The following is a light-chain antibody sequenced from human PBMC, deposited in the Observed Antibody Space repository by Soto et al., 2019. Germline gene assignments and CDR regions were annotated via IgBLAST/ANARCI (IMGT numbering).Light chain of an antibody. Sequence: QSALTQPASVSGSPGQSITISCTGTSSDVGGDKYVSWYQQHPGKAPKIMIYEVSNRPSGVSNRFSGSKSGNTASLTISGLQAEAEAYYYCCSSTISSTVVFGGGTKLTVL. CDR3: CSSTISSTVV. J-gene: IGLJ2*01. CDR2: EVS. V-gene: IGLV2-14*01. CDR1: SSDVGGDKY.